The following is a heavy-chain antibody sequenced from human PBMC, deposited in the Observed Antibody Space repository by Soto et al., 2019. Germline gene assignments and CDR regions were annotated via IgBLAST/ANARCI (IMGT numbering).Heavy chain of an antibody. D-gene: IGHD6-19*01. CDR2: INPIFGTA. Sequence: SVKVSCKASGGTFSSYAISWVRQAPGQGLEWMGGINPIFGTANYAQKFQGRVTITADESTSTAYMELSSLRSEDTAVYYCARSCIAVAEPTRGYYYYYGMDVWGQGTTVTVSS. V-gene: IGHV1-69*13. CDR1: GGTFSSYA. CDR3: ARSCIAVAEPTRGYYYYYGMDV. J-gene: IGHJ6*02.